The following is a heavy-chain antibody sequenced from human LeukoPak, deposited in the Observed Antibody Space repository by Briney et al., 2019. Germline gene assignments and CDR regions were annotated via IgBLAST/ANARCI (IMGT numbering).Heavy chain of an antibody. CDR2: INAGNGNT. J-gene: IGHJ5*02. V-gene: IGHV1-3*01. Sequence: GASVKVSCKASGYTFTSYAMHWVRQAPGQRLEWMGWINAGNGNTKYSQKFQGRVTITRDTSASTAYMELSSLRSEGTAVYYCARDHPQYYYGSGSYGAYNWFDPWGQGTLVTVSS. CDR1: GYTFTSYA. CDR3: ARDHPQYYYGSGSYGAYNWFDP. D-gene: IGHD3-10*01.